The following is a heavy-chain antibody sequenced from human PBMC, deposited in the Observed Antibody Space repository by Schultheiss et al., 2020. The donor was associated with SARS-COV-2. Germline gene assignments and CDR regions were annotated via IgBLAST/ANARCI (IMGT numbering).Heavy chain of an antibody. D-gene: IGHD3-3*01. CDR3: ARGGNYDFWSGYYYYYYYMDV. J-gene: IGHJ6*03. CDR2: IFQSGTT. Sequence: GSLRLSCTVSGGSISSYYWGWIRQPPGKGLEWIGSIFQSGTTYYNPSLKSRVTISVDTSKNQFSLKLSSVTAADTAVYYCARGGNYDFWSGYYYYYYYMDVWGKGTTVTVSS. V-gene: IGHV4-59*12. CDR1: GGSISSYY.